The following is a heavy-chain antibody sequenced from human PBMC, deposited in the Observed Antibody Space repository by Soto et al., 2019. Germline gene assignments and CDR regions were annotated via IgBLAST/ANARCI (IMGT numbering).Heavy chain of an antibody. V-gene: IGHV1-69*01. CDR2: IIPIFGTA. J-gene: IGHJ4*02. Sequence: QVQLVQSGAEVKKPGSSVKVSCKASGGTFSSYAISWVRQAPGQGLEWMGGIIPIFGTANYAQKFQGRVTITADESTSTAYMELRRLRSEDTAVYYCARSPGGYYDSSGYFAYWGQGTLVTVSS. CDR3: ARSPGGYYDSSGYFAY. CDR1: GGTFSSYA. D-gene: IGHD3-22*01.